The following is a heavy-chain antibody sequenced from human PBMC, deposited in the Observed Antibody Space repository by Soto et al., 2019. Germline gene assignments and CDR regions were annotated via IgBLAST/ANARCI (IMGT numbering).Heavy chain of an antibody. V-gene: IGHV3-9*01. CDR2: IFWVGGGT. CDR1: GSTIDDYA. J-gene: IGHJ4*02. D-gene: IGHD3-16*01. Sequence: EVQVVESGGGLVQPGGSLTLSCVVSGSTIDDYAMHWVRQVPGKGLEWVSGIFWVGGGTGYADSVKGRFTISRDRDRSSLSLQMSSLRIEDTAVYYCGKDLSRGGLESWGQGTRVTVSS. CDR3: GKDLSRGGLES.